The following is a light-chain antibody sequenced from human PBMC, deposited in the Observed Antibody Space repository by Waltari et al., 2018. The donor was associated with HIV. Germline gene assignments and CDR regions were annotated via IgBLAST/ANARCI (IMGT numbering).Light chain of an antibody. CDR2: GAS. CDR3: QQSYNTPLT. CDR1: QSISNY. Sequence: MQMTQSPASLSASGGDRGTITCRVSQSISNYLHWYLQKIGKAPNLLIYGASTLQSGVPSRFSGSGSGTNFTLAISDLQPEDFATYFCQQSYNTPLTFGGGTRVQIK. J-gene: IGKJ4*01. V-gene: IGKV1-39*01.